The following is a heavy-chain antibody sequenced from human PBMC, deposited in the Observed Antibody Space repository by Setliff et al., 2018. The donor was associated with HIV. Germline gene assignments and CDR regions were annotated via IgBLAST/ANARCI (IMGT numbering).Heavy chain of an antibody. CDR1: GGSISGYY. CDR3: VRADNNGRFHHYMDV. J-gene: IGHJ6*03. D-gene: IGHD1-1*01. CDR2: IYTSGST. V-gene: IGHV4-4*07. Sequence: PSETLSLTCTVSGGSISGYYWSWIRQPAGKGLEWIGRIYTSGSTNYNPSLKSRVTISVDTSKNQFSLKLNSVTAADTAVYYCVRADNNGRFHHYMDVWGKGTTVTVSS.